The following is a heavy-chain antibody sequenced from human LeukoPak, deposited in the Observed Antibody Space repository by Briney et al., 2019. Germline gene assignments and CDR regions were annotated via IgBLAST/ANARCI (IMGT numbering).Heavy chain of an antibody. V-gene: IGHV3-23*01. CDR1: GFTFSSYA. CDR2: ISGSGGST. CDR3: AKDRGSGWYGIDY. D-gene: IGHD6-19*01. J-gene: IGHJ4*02. Sequence: GGSLRLSCAASGFTFSSYAMSWVRQAPGKGLEWVSAISGSGGSTYNADSVKGRFTISRDNSKNTLYLQMNSLRAEDTAVYYCAKDRGSGWYGIDYWGQGTLVTVSS.